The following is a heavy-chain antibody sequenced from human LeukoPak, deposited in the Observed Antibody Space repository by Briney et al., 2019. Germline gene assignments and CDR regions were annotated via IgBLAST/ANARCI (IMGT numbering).Heavy chain of an antibody. CDR3: ARVRGNRGKYFDY. CDR1: GGSFSGYY. CDR2: INHSGST. J-gene: IGHJ4*02. V-gene: IGHV4-34*01. D-gene: IGHD3-16*01. Sequence: SETLSLTCAVYGGSFSGYYWSWIRQPPGMGLEWIGEINHSGSTNCKPSLKSRVTISVDTSKNQFSLKLSSVTAADTAVYYCARVRGNRGKYFDYWGQGTLVTVSS.